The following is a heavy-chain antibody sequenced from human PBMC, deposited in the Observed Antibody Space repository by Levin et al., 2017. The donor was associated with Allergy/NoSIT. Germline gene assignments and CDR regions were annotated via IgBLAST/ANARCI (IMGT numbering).Heavy chain of an antibody. Sequence: QTGESLKISCAASGFNFDAYAMHWVRQAPGKGLQWVSGISWNSGSIGYADSVKGRFTISRDNAKNSLYLQIYSLRAEDTAFCYCAKEIIVFGARAFDIWGQGTMVTVSS. CDR2: ISWNSGSI. CDR1: GFNFDAYA. CDR3: AKEIIVFGARAFDI. V-gene: IGHV3-9*01. D-gene: IGHD5/OR15-5a*01. J-gene: IGHJ3*02.